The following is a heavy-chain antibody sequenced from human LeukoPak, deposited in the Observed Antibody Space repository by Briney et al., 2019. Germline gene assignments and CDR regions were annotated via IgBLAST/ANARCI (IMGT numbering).Heavy chain of an antibody. D-gene: IGHD6-6*01. CDR3: ARGLYSIVEY. Sequence: SQTLSLTCNVSGRSISSGGDYWNWIRQNPGTGLEWIGYISYSGSTYYNPSLKSRVTISVETSKNQFSLKLRSATAADTAVYYCARGLYSIVEYWGQGTLVTVSS. CDR1: GRSISSGGDY. CDR2: ISYSGST. J-gene: IGHJ4*02. V-gene: IGHV4-31*03.